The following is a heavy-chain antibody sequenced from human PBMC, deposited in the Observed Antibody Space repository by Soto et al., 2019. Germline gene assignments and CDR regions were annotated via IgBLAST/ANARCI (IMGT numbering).Heavy chain of an antibody. CDR2: ISSSSSYI. CDR3: ATAFDTIWPNERDY. V-gene: IGHV3-21*01. J-gene: IGHJ4*02. CDR1: GFTFSSYS. D-gene: IGHD1-1*01. Sequence: EVQLVESGGGLVKPGGSLRLSCAASGFTFSSYSMNWVRQAPGKGLEWVSSISSSSSYIYYADSVKGRFTISRDNAKNSLYLQMNSLRAVDTAVYYFATAFDTIWPNERDYCGQGTLVTVSS.